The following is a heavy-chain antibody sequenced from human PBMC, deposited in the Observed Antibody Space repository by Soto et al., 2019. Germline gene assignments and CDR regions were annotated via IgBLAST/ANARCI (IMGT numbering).Heavy chain of an antibody. V-gene: IGHV6-1*01. CDR3: ARDGYCSSTSCYGTINNWFDP. J-gene: IGHJ5*02. Sequence: SQTLSLTCAISEDRVSSNSAAWTWIRQSPSRGLEWLGRTYYRSKWYNDYAVSVKSRITINPDTSKNQFSLQLNSVTPEDTAVYYCARDGYCSSTSCYGTINNWFDPWGQGTLVTVSS. D-gene: IGHD2-2*01. CDR1: EDRVSSNSAA. CDR2: TYYRSKWYN.